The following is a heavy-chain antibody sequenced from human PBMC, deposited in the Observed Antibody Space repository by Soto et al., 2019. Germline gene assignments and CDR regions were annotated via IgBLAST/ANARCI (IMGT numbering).Heavy chain of an antibody. J-gene: IGHJ4*02. CDR2: IIPIFGTA. D-gene: IGHD3-22*01. Sequence: SVNVSCKASGGTFSSYAISWVRQAPGQGLEWVGGIIPIFGTANYAQKFQGRVTITADKSTSTAYMELSSLRSEDTAVYYCARDYYDSSGYYPGPLFDYWGQGTLVTVSS. CDR1: GGTFSSYA. V-gene: IGHV1-69*06. CDR3: ARDYYDSSGYYPGPLFDY.